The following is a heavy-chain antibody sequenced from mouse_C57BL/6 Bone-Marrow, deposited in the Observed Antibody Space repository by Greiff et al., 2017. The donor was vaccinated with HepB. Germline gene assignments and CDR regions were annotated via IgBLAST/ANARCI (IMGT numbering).Heavy chain of an antibody. CDR1: GFTFSDYY. CDR3: ARELLFDY. D-gene: IGHD1-1*01. J-gene: IGHJ2*01. Sequence: EVKVVESEGGLVQPGSSMKLSCTASGFTFSDYYMAWVRQVPEKGLEWVANINYDGSSTYYLDSLKSRFIISRDNAKNILYLQMSSLKSEDTATYYCARELLFDYWGQGTTLTVSS. V-gene: IGHV5-16*01. CDR2: INYDGSST.